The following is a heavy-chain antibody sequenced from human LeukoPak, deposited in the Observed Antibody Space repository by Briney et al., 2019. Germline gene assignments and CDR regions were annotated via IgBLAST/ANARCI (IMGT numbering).Heavy chain of an antibody. V-gene: IGHV3-23*01. CDR3: AKGVYGDYAPALDY. D-gene: IGHD4-17*01. J-gene: IGHJ4*02. Sequence: GGSLRLSCAASGFTFSSYVMNWVRQAPGKGLEWVSAISGSGVSTSYADSVKGRFTISRDNSKNTLYLQMNSLRAEDAAVYYCAKGVYGDYAPALDYWGQGTLVTVSS. CDR1: GFTFSSYV. CDR2: ISGSGVST.